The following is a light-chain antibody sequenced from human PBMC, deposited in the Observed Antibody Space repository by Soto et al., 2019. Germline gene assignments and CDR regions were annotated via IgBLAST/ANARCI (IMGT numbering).Light chain of an antibody. V-gene: IGKV1-5*01. CDR2: DVS. J-gene: IGKJ1*01. CDR1: QSFSNW. CDR3: QQFDRYSWM. Sequence: DIQMTQSPSTLSASLGERVTITCRASQSFSNWLAWYQQKPGKAPRLLIYDVSSLESGVPSRFSGSASGTEFILTISSLQPDDFATYYCQQFDRYSWMFGQGTTVEMK.